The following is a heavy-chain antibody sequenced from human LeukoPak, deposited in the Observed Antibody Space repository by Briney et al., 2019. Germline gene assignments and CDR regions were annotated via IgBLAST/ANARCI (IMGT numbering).Heavy chain of an antibody. CDR2: IRYDGSNK. CDR1: GFTFGSYG. Sequence: PGGSLRLSCAASGFTFGSYGMHWVRQAPGKGLEWVAFIRYDGSNKYYADSVKGRFTISRDNSKNTLYLQMNSLRAEDTAVYYCAKALEAGYCSSTSCPYWGQGTLVTVSS. V-gene: IGHV3-30*02. J-gene: IGHJ4*02. CDR3: AKALEAGYCSSTSCPY. D-gene: IGHD2-2*01.